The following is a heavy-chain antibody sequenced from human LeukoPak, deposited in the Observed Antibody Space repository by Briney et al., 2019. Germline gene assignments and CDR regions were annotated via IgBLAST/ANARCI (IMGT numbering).Heavy chain of an antibody. CDR2: INHSGST. CDR3: VYSSLDYYYYYMDV. D-gene: IGHD6-6*01. Sequence: KPSETLSLTCAVYGGSFSGYYWSWIRQPPGKGLEWIGEINHSGSTNYNPSLKSRVTISVDTSKNQFSLKLSSVTAADTAVYYCVYSSLDYYYYYMDVWGKGTTVTVSS. V-gene: IGHV4-34*01. J-gene: IGHJ6*03. CDR1: GGSFSGYY.